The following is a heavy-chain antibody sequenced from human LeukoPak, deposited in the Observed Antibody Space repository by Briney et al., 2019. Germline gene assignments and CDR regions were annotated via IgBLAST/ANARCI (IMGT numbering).Heavy chain of an antibody. CDR1: GGSISSYY. D-gene: IGHD3-22*01. CDR2: IYYSGST. J-gene: IGHJ3*02. CDR3: ARRYYYDSSGPSFDI. Sequence: PSETLSLTCTVSGGSISSYYWSWIWQPPGKGLEWIGYIYYSGSTNYNPSLKSRVTISVDTSKNQFSLKLSSVTAADTAVYYCARRYYYDSSGPSFDIWGQGTMVTVSS. V-gene: IGHV4-59*08.